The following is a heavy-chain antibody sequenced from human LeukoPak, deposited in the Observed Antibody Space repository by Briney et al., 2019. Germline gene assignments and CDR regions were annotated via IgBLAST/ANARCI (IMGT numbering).Heavy chain of an antibody. CDR1: GYTFTSYG. V-gene: IGHV1-18*01. J-gene: IGHJ5*02. D-gene: IGHD2-15*01. Sequence: GASVKVSCKASGYTFTSYGISWVRQAPGQGLEWMGWISAYNGNTNYAQKFQGRVTMTRNTSISTAYMELSSLRSEDTAVYYCARVGGGSPGKNWFDPWGQGTLVTVSS. CDR3: ARVGGGSPGKNWFDP. CDR2: ISAYNGNT.